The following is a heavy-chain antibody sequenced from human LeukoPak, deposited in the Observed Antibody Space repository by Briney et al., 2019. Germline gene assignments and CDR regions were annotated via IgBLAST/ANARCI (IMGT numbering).Heavy chain of an antibody. Sequence: SGTLSLTCAVSGGSISSSDWWSWVRQPPGKGLEWIGEIYHSGSTNYNPSLKSRVTISVDKSKNQFSLKLRSVTAADTAMYYCARQRAATVPLFDYWGQGTLVTVSS. V-gene: IGHV4-4*02. D-gene: IGHD2-15*01. J-gene: IGHJ4*02. CDR3: ARQRAATVPLFDY. CDR1: GGSISSSDW. CDR2: IYHSGST.